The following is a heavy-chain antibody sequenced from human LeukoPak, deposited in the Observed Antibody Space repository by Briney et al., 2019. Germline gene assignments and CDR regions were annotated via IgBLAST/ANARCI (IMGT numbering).Heavy chain of an antibody. CDR3: LLWFGELLSYDY. V-gene: IGHV3-48*03. D-gene: IGHD3-10*01. CDR1: GFTFSSYE. Sequence: GGSLRLSCAASGFTFSSYEMNWVRQAPGKGLEWISYISSSGSTINYADSVKGRFTISRDNSKNTLYLQMNSLRAEDTAVYYCLLWFGELLSYDYWGQGTLVTVSS. CDR2: ISSSGSTI. J-gene: IGHJ4*02.